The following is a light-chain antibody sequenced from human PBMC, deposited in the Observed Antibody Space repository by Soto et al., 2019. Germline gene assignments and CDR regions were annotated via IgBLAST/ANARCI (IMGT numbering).Light chain of an antibody. J-gene: IGKJ1*01. CDR2: KAS. Sequence: DVQMTQSPSTLSASVGDRVTIACRASQSISSWLAWYQQKPGKAPKLLTYKASTLESGVPSNFSGSGSGTEFTLTISSLQPDDFATYYCQQYNSYSFGQGTKVDIK. CDR3: QQYNSYS. CDR1: QSISSW. V-gene: IGKV1-5*03.